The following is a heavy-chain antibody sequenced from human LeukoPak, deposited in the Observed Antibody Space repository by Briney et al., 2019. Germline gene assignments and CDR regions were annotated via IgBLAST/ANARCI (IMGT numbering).Heavy chain of an antibody. CDR2: ISAYNGNT. V-gene: IGHV1-18*01. CDR3: ARMHPPVGWFDP. J-gene: IGHJ5*02. Sequence: ASVKVSCKASGYTFTSYGISWVRQAPGQGLEWMGWISAYNGNTNHAQKLQGRVTMTTDTSTSTAYMELRSLRSDDTAVYYCARMHPPVGWFDPWGQGTLVTVSS. CDR1: GYTFTSYG.